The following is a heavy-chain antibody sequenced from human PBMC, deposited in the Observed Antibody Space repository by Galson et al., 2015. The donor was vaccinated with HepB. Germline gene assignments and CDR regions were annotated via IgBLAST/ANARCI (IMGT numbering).Heavy chain of an antibody. J-gene: IGHJ4*02. CDR2: INPNTGGT. CDR1: GSTFTGFY. V-gene: IGHV1-2*02. D-gene: IGHD2-2*01. Sequence: SVKVSCKASGSTFTGFYMHWVRQAPGQGLEWMGWINPNTGGTSYAQEFQGRVTMTRDTSISTVYMELSRLTSDDTAVYYCAADHCSTTRCHTFWGQGTLVTVSS. CDR3: AADHCSTTRCHTF.